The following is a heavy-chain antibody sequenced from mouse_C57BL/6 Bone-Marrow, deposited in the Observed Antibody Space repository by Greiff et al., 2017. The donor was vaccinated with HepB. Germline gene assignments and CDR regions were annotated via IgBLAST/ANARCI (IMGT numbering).Heavy chain of an antibody. J-gene: IGHJ3*01. CDR3: ASFRNYDVSWFAY. D-gene: IGHD2-4*01. CDR2: IYPGDGDT. Sequence: QVQLQQSGPELVKPGASVKISCKASGYAFSSSWMNWVKQRPGKGLEWIGRIYPGDGDTNYNGKFKGKATLTADKSSSTAYMQLSSLTSEDSAVYFCASFRNYDVSWFAYWGQGTLVTVSA. V-gene: IGHV1-82*01. CDR1: GYAFSSSW.